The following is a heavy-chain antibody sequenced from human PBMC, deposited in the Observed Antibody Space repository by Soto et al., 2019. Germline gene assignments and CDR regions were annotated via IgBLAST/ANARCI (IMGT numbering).Heavy chain of an antibody. CDR2: ISGSGGST. CDR1: GFTFSSYA. D-gene: IGHD2-2*01. J-gene: IGHJ6*02. CDR3: AKGGPYCSSTSCYDYYYYGMDV. Sequence: GGSLRLSCAASGFTFSSYAMSWVRQAPGKGLEWVSAISGSGGSTYYADSVKGRFTISRDNSKNTLYLQMNSLRAEDTAVYYCAKGGPYCSSTSCYDYYYYGMDVWGQGTTVTVSS. V-gene: IGHV3-23*01.